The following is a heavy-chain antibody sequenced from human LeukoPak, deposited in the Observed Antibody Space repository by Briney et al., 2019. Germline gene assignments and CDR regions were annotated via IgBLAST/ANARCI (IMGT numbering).Heavy chain of an antibody. Sequence: GESLQISCKGSGYSFTSYWIGWVRQMPGKGLEWMGIIYPGDSDTRYSPSFQGQVTISADKSISTAYLQWSSLKASDTAMYYCARQRYSSSSDYYYGMDVWGQGTTVTVSS. CDR2: IYPGDSDT. V-gene: IGHV5-51*01. CDR3: ARQRYSSSSDYYYGMDV. D-gene: IGHD6-6*01. CDR1: GYSFTSYW. J-gene: IGHJ6*02.